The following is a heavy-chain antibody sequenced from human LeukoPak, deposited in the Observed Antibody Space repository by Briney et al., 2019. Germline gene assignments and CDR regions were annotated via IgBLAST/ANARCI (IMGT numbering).Heavy chain of an antibody. Sequence: GGSLRLSCAASGFTFSSYSMNWVRQAPGKGLEWVSSISSSSSYIYYADSVKGRFTISRDNSKNTLYLQMNSLRAEDTAVYYCASDSSGYFDYWGQGTLVTVSS. CDR1: GFTFSSYS. D-gene: IGHD3-22*01. CDR3: ASDSSGYFDY. CDR2: ISSSSSYI. J-gene: IGHJ4*02. V-gene: IGHV3-21*01.